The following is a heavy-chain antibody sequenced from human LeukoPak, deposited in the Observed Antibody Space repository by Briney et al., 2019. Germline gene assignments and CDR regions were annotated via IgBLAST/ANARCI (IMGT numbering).Heavy chain of an antibody. CDR2: IKGDGSPT. J-gene: IGHJ4*02. V-gene: IGHV3-74*01. D-gene: IGHD4-17*01. Sequence: PGGSLRLSCAASGFTFSTYWMHWVRQAPGKGLVWVARIKGDGSPTIYADSVKGRFTISRDNSKNTLYLQTSSLRVEDTAVHYCARASTTVPNLLDHWGRGTLVTVSS. CDR1: GFTFSTYW. CDR3: ARASTTVPNLLDH.